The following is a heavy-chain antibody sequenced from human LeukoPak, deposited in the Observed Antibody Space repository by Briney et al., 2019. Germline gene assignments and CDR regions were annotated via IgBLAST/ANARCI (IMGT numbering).Heavy chain of an antibody. J-gene: IGHJ5*02. CDR2: IDPYSGGT. CDR3: ARGNYYGSGPLFGA. Sequence: GASVKVSCKASGYNFNEYYMHWVRQAPGKGLECMGWIDPYSGGTNSAQKFQGRITMTRDTSITTGYMELSSLSSDDTGEYYCARGNYYGSGPLFGAWGQGTLVTVSS. D-gene: IGHD3-10*01. V-gene: IGHV1-2*02. CDR1: GYNFNEYY.